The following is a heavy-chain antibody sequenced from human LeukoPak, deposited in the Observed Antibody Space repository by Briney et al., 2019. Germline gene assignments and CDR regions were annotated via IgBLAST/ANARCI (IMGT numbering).Heavy chain of an antibody. CDR1: GYTFTGHY. V-gene: IGHV1-2*02. J-gene: IGHJ4*02. CDR2: INPNNGGT. Sequence: ASVKVSCKASGYTFTGHYIHWVRQAPGQGLEWIGWINPNNGGTNYAQKFQDRVTMTRETSISTAYMELSRLTSDDTAVYYCARDQNFHGSGGYYGIDCWGQGTLVTVSS. D-gene: IGHD3-22*01. CDR3: ARDQNFHGSGGYYGIDC.